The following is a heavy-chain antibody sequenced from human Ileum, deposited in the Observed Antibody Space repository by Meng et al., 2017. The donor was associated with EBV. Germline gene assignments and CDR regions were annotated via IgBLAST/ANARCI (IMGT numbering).Heavy chain of an antibody. CDR3: ARGRGYGGYGSLY. Sequence: QGQPRQGGAGLVEAEEALALTCALRGGFCSGYYWRWIRQPPGKGLEWIGEIKHSGSTHYNPSLKSRVTISVDTSKNQFSLKLSSVTAADTAVYYCARGRGYGGYGSLYWGQGTLVTVSS. CDR1: GGFCSGYY. CDR2: IKHSGST. J-gene: IGHJ4*02. V-gene: IGHV4-34*01. D-gene: IGHD4-17*01.